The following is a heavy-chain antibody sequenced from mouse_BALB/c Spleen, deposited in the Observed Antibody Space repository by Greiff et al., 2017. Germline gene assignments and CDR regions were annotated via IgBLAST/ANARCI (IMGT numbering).Heavy chain of an antibody. CDR3: ARGDYYGSSYAMDY. Sequence: VHLVESGPGLVAPSQSLSITCTVSGFSLTGYGVNWVRQPPGKGLEWLGMIWGDGSTDYNSALKSRLSISKDNSKSQVFLKMNSLQTDDTARYYCARGDYYGSSYAMDYWGQGTSVTVSS. CDR2: IWGDGST. J-gene: IGHJ4*01. CDR1: GFSLTGYG. D-gene: IGHD1-1*01. V-gene: IGHV2-6-7*01.